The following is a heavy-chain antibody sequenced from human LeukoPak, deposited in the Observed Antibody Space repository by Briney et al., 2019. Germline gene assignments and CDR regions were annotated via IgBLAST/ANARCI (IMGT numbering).Heavy chain of an antibody. CDR1: GFTFSSYS. J-gene: IGHJ6*03. D-gene: IGHD5-24*01. Sequence: GGSLRLSCAASGFTFSSYSMNWVRQAPGKGLEWVSSISSSSSYIYYADSVKGRFTISRDNAKNSLYLQMSSLRAEDTAVYYCARGMATIDGYYYYMDVWGKGTTVTISS. CDR2: ISSSSSYI. V-gene: IGHV3-21*01. CDR3: ARGMATIDGYYYYMDV.